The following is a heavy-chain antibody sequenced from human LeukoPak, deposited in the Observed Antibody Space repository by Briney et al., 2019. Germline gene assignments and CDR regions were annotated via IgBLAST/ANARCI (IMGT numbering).Heavy chain of an antibody. CDR2: IIPILGIA. D-gene: IGHD6-19*01. V-gene: IGHV1-69*04. CDR3: ARGRWGVAGYYFDY. CDR1: GGTFSSYA. J-gene: IGHJ4*02. Sequence: GASVKVSCKASGGTFSSYAISWVRQAPGQGLEWMGRIIPILGIANYAQKFQGRVTITADKSTSTAYMELSSLRSEDTAVYYCARGRWGVAGYYFDYWGQGTLVTVSS.